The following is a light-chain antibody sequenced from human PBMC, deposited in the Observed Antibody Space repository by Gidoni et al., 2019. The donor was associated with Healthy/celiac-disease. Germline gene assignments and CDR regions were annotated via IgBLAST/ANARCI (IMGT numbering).Light chain of an antibody. CDR2: GAS. Sequence: ELVLTQSPGTLSLSPGERATLSCRASQSVSSSYLAWYQQKPGQAPRLLIYGASSRATGSPDRFSGSGSGTDFTLTISRLEPEDFAVYYCQQYGSSTGTFXQXTKVEIK. V-gene: IGKV3-20*01. J-gene: IGKJ1*01. CDR3: QQYGSSTGT. CDR1: QSVSSSY.